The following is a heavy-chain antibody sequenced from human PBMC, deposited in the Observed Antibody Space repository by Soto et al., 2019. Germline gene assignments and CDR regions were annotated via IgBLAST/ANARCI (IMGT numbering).Heavy chain of an antibody. Sequence: QVQLVQSGAEVKKPGASVKVSCKASDFNSLSDGFSWVRQAPGQGLERMGCVSGPNGNTTYALKFQGRVTMTTETSTNTGYLELRSMISDDTAVYFCARDRYDTTYGYNLGADYWGQGTLVTVSS. J-gene: IGHJ4*02. CDR1: DFNSLSDG. V-gene: IGHV1-18*01. D-gene: IGHD3-22*01. CDR2: VSGPNGNT. CDR3: ARDRYDTTYGYNLGADY.